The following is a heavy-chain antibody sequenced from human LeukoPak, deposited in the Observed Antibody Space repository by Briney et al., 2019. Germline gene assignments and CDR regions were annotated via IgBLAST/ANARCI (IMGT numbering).Heavy chain of an antibody. Sequence: SETLSLTCTVSGGSISSYYWSWIRQPPGKGLEWIGYIYYSGSTNYNPSLKSRVTISVDTSKNQFSLKLSSVTAADTAAYYCARVGGSNYYYYGMDVWGQGTTVTVSS. CDR3: ARVGGSNYYYYGMDV. V-gene: IGHV4-59*01. CDR1: GGSISSYY. D-gene: IGHD3-10*01. CDR2: IYYSGST. J-gene: IGHJ6*02.